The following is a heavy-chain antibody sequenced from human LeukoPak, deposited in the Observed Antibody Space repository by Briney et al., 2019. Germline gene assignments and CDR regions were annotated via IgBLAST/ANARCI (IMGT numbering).Heavy chain of an antibody. CDR3: ARVPGVAARPSVDY. V-gene: IGHV4-59*12. J-gene: IGHJ4*02. CDR1: GGSISSYY. D-gene: IGHD6-6*01. CDR2: IYYSGST. Sequence: PSETLSLTCTVSGGSISSYYWSWIRQPPGKGLEWIGYIYYSGSTNYNPSLKSRVTISVDTSKNQFSLKLSSVTAADTAVYYCARVPGVAARPSVDYWGQGTLVTVSS.